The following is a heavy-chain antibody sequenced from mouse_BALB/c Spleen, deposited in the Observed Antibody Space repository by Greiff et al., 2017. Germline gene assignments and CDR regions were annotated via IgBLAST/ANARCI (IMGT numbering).Heavy chain of an antibody. CDR2: IDPANGNT. Sequence: VQLQQSGAELVKPGASVKLSCTASGFNIKDTYMHWVKQRPEQGLEWIGRIDPANGNTKYDPKFQGKATITADTSSNTAYMQLSSLTSEDSAVYYCARSHITTVVADYWGQGTTLTVSS. CDR3: ARSHITTVVADY. CDR1: GFNIKDTY. J-gene: IGHJ2*01. V-gene: IGHV14-3*02. D-gene: IGHD1-1*01.